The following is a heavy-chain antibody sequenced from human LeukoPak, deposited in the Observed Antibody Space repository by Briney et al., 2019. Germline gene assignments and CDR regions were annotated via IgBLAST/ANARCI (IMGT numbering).Heavy chain of an antibody. Sequence: PGGSLRLSCAASGFTFSSYEMNWVRQAPGKGLEWVSYISSSGSTIYYADSVKGRFTISRDNAKNSLYLQMNSLRAEDMAVYYCARVPRILEWFPDYWGQGTLVTVSS. J-gene: IGHJ4*02. D-gene: IGHD3-3*01. CDR2: ISSSGSTI. V-gene: IGHV3-48*03. CDR1: GFTFSSYE. CDR3: ARVPRILEWFPDY.